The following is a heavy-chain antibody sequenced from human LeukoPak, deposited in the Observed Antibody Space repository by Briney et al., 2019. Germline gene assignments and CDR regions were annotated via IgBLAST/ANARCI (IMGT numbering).Heavy chain of an antibody. CDR2: INPDSGGT. V-gene: IGHV1-2*02. D-gene: IGHD3-22*01. CDR1: GYTFTGNY. CDR3: SSIQVVRHNWFDL. Sequence: ASVTVSCTASGYTFTGNYINWVRQAPGPGLEWMGWINPDSGGTSYAQTLQGRVTMTRDKTISTTYMELSRQKSDDTAVYYCSSIQVVRHNWFDLWGQGTLVTVSS. J-gene: IGHJ5*02.